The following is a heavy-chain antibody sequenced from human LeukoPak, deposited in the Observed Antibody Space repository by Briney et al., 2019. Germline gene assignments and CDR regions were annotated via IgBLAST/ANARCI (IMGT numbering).Heavy chain of an antibody. V-gene: IGHV1-18*01. CDR2: ISTYNGNT. CDR1: GYTFTSYG. CDR3: ARDRNYGENFDY. J-gene: IGHJ4*02. D-gene: IGHD4-17*01. Sequence: ASVKVSCKASGYTFTSYGISWVRQAPGQGLEWMGWISTYNGNTNYAQKLQGRVTMTTDTSTSTAYMELRSLRSDDTAVYYCARDRNYGENFDYWAREPWSPSPQ.